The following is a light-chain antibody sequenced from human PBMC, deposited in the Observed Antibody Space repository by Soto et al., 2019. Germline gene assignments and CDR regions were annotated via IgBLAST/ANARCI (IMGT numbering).Light chain of an antibody. V-gene: IGKV3-20*01. CDR1: QSINSNY. Sequence: EIVLTQSPGTLSLSPGERATLSCRASQSINSNYLAWYQQKPGQAPRLLIYGASSRDTGIPDRFSGSGSGTDFTLTISRLEPEDFAVYYCQQYGSSPLTFGGGTKVEIK. CDR3: QQYGSSPLT. J-gene: IGKJ4*01. CDR2: GAS.